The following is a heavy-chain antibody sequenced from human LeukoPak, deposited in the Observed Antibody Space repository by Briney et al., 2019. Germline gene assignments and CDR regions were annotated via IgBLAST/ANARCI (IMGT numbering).Heavy chain of an antibody. D-gene: IGHD3-22*01. CDR3: ARAVGYYFDNSGPSKTFDY. Sequence: SETLSLTCTVSDDSISDYYRGWIRQPPGEGLEWIGIIYHSGTTYYNASLKSRVTISVDTSKNQFSLKVTSVTAADTAVYYCARAVGYYFDNSGPSKTFDYWGQGTLVTVSS. V-gene: IGHV4-38-2*02. CDR2: IYHSGTT. CDR1: DDSISDYY. J-gene: IGHJ4*02.